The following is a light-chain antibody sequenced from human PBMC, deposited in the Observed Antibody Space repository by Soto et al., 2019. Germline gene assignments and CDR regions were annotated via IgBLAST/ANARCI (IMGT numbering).Light chain of an antibody. CDR2: HAS. J-gene: IGKJ1*01. CDR1: QSISSW. V-gene: IGKV1-5*01. CDR3: QQYYSYSGT. Sequence: DIQMTQSPYTLSASVGDRVTITCRASQSISSWLAWYQQKPGKAPRLLIYHASSLESGVPSRFSGSGSGTDFTLTISSLQPGDFATYYCQQYYSYSGTFGQGTKVDIK.